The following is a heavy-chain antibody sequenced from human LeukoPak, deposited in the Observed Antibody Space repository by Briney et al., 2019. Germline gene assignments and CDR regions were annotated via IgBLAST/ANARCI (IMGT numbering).Heavy chain of an antibody. V-gene: IGHV3-23*01. Sequence: GGSLRLSCAASGFTFSSYAMSWVRQAPGKGLEWVSAISGSGGSTYYADSVKGRFTISRDNSKNTLYLQMNSLRAEDTAVYYCAKDLIVVVVAVTPFDYWGQGTLVTVSS. J-gene: IGHJ4*02. D-gene: IGHD2-15*01. CDR2: ISGSGGST. CDR1: GFTFSSYA. CDR3: AKDLIVVVVAVTPFDY.